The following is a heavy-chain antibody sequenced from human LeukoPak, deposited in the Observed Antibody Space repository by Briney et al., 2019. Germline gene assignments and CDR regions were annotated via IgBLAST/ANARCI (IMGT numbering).Heavy chain of an antibody. D-gene: IGHD6-13*01. V-gene: IGHV4-34*01. CDR3: ARGRKQQRNPFPLDL. CDR2: INHSGST. CDR1: GGSFSGYY. J-gene: IGHJ2*01. Sequence: PSETLSLTCAVYGGSFSGYYWSWIRQPPGKGLEWIGEINHSGSTNYNPSLKSRVTISVDTSKNQFSLKLSSVTAADTAVYYCARGRKQQRNPFPLDLWGRGTLVTVSS.